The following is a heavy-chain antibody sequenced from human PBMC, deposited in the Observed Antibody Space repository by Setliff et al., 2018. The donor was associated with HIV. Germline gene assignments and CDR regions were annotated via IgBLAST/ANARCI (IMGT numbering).Heavy chain of an antibody. Sequence: SETLSLTCTVSGGSINNPNFYWGWIRQSPGKGLEWIGCISHSGNTNFNPSLNSRVTISLDTSKNQFFLKLSSVTAADTAVYYCVRGYCSSTTCYDDYYYMDVWGKGSTVTVSS. V-gene: IGHV4-39*07. D-gene: IGHD2-2*01. J-gene: IGHJ6*03. CDR3: VRGYCSSTTCYDDYYYMDV. CDR1: GGSINNPNFY. CDR2: ISHSGNT.